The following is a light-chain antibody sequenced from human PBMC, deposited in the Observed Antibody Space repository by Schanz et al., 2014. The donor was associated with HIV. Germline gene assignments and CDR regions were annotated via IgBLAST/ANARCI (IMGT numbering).Light chain of an antibody. J-gene: IGKJ1*01. V-gene: IGKV3D-15*01. CDR3: QQYGTSPRT. Sequence: EVVMTQSPATLSVSPGERATLSCRASQSVNSNLAWYQQKPGQAPRLLIYGTSTRATGVPDRFSGSGSGTDFTLTISRLEPEDFAIYYCQQYGTSPRTFGQGTRVEV. CDR1: QSVNSN. CDR2: GTS.